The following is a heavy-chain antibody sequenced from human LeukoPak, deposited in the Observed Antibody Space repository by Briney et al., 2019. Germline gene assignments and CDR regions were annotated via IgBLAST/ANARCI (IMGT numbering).Heavy chain of an antibody. D-gene: IGHD4-17*01. CDR2: ISSSGAST. Sequence: GGSLRLSCAVSGFTFSSYAMNWVRQAPGRGLEWVSGISSSGASTYYAYSLKGRFTISRDNSKNTLYLQMNSLRAEDTATYYCAKGESTTGAGMGDYWGQGTLVTVSS. J-gene: IGHJ4*02. CDR1: GFTFSSYA. CDR3: AKGESTTGAGMGDY. V-gene: IGHV3-23*01.